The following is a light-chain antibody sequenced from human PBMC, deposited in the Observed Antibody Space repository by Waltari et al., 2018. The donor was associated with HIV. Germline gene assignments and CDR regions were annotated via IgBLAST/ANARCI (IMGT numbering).Light chain of an antibody. J-gene: IGKJ5*01. CDR3: QQYENVPIT. CDR1: QDINNY. CDR2: DAS. Sequence: DIQMTQSAPSLSASVGDRVTITCQASQDINNYLNWYQQKSGKAPKLLFYDASNLETGVPSRLSGNGSGTYFTLTISSLQPEDIGTYYCQQYENVPITFGQGTRLEIK. V-gene: IGKV1-33*01.